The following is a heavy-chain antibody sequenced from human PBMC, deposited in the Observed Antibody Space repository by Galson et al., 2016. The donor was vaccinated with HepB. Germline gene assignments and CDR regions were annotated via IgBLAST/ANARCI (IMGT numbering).Heavy chain of an antibody. CDR2: ISEDGTQK. J-gene: IGHJ4*02. Sequence: SLRLSCAASGFTFSDYTMHWIRQAPGQAPGEGLEWVAVISEDGTQKYLADSGKGRFTISRDNSKNTLYLQMNNLRADDTAVYYCAKDYSSSSWFFRTFDSWGQGTLVTVSS. D-gene: IGHD6-13*01. CDR1: GFTFSDYT. CDR3: AKDYSSSSWFFRTFDS. V-gene: IGHV3-30*04.